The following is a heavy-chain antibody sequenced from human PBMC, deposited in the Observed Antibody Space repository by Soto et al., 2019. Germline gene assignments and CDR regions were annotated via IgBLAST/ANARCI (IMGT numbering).Heavy chain of an antibody. Sequence: QVQLVQSGAEVKKPGASVRVSCQTSAYTFTNYAVSWVRQAPGQGLEWMGWISGDNGNTINAQKFQGRVTMTTDTSTRKAYMELRSLRSDDTAVYYCATGLLGYCSGGSCYSDYWGQETLVTVSS. V-gene: IGHV1-18*01. D-gene: IGHD2-15*01. CDR3: ATGLLGYCSGGSCYSDY. CDR2: ISGDNGNT. CDR1: AYTFTNYA. J-gene: IGHJ4*02.